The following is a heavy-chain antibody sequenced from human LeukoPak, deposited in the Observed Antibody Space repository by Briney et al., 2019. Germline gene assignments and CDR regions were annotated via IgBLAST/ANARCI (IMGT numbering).Heavy chain of an antibody. J-gene: IGHJ5*02. D-gene: IGHD3-10*01. CDR2: ISAYNGNT. V-gene: IGHV1-18*01. Sequence: ASVKVSCKASGYTFTSYGISWVRQAPGQGLEWMGWISAYNGNTNYAQKLQGRVTMTTDTSTSTAYMELRSLRSDDTAVYYCARVPMARGVMENWFDPWGQGTLVTVSS. CDR1: GYTFTSYG. CDR3: ARVPMARGVMENWFDP.